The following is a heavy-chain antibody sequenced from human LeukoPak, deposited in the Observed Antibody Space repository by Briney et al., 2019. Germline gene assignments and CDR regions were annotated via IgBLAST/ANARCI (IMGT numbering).Heavy chain of an antibody. J-gene: IGHJ3*02. D-gene: IGHD3-9*01. CDR2: IISSSSYT. CDR3: ARDSADILTGADAFDI. V-gene: IGHV3-11*06. Sequence: GGSLRLSCAASGFTFSDYYMSRIRQAPGKGLEWVSYIISSSSYTNYADSVKGRFTISRDNAKNSLYLQMNSLRAEDTAVYYCARDSADILTGADAFDIWGQGTMVTVSS. CDR1: GFTFSDYY.